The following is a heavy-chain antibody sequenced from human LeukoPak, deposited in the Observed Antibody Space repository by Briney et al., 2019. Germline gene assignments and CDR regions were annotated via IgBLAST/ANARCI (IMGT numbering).Heavy chain of an antibody. D-gene: IGHD4-17*01. CDR3: AKAETVTQRGYFDY. Sequence: SGGSLRLSCAASGFTFSNSGMHWVRQAPGKGLEWVAVISDDGGNKYHADSVKGRFTISRDNSKNTLYLQMNSLRAEDTAVYYCAKAETVTQRGYFDYWGQGTLVTVSS. CDR1: GFTFSNSG. V-gene: IGHV3-30*18. CDR2: ISDDGGNK. J-gene: IGHJ4*02.